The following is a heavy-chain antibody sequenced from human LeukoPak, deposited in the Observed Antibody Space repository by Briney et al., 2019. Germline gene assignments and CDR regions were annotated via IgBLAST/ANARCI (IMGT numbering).Heavy chain of an antibody. Sequence: GGSLRLSCAASGFTFNNYGMHWVRQAPGKGLEWVAFIRYNGNNQYYADSVMGRFTISRDNSKNTLYLQMNSLRPEDTALYYCAKDESPGHGSYGIYYYYMDVWGNGTTVTVSS. CDR1: GFTFNNYG. CDR3: AKDESPGHGSYGIYYYYMDV. D-gene: IGHD3-10*01. V-gene: IGHV3-30*02. CDR2: IRYNGNNQ. J-gene: IGHJ6*03.